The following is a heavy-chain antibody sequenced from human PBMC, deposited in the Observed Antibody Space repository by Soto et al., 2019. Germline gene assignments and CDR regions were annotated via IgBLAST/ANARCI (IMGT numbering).Heavy chain of an antibody. CDR3: ARVLGLNYVVTSGPFFDY. J-gene: IGHJ4*02. CDR2: INPSGGST. Sequence: QVQLVQSGAEVKKPGSSVKVSCKASGGTFSSYAISWVRQAPGQGLEWMGIINPSGGSTSYAQKFQGRVTLTGKPPRSTVYMERGSLGLEDTAVYYCARVLGLNYVVTSGPFFDYGGQETLVPASS. CDR1: GGTFSSYA. V-gene: IGHV1-46*01. D-gene: IGHD3-16*01.